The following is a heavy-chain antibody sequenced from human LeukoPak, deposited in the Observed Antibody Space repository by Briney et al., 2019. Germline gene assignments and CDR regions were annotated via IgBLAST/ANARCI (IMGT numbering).Heavy chain of an antibody. Sequence: GSLRLSCASSGFTLTKYGMHWVRQAPGKGLEWVAVTWHDGTSKNYADSVKGRFTVSRDNSKNTLYLQMDSLRVDDTAVYYWARDRGNDDPIDYWGQGTLVTVSS. CDR1: GFTLTKYG. D-gene: IGHD1-1*01. V-gene: IGHV3-33*01. CDR2: TWHDGTSK. CDR3: ARDRGNDDPIDY. J-gene: IGHJ4*02.